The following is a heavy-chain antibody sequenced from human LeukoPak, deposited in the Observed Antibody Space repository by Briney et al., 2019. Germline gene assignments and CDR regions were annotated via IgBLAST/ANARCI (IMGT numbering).Heavy chain of an antibody. CDR3: TRDSCSGGSYDSGGMDV. CDR2: ITLGGST. D-gene: IGHD2-15*01. J-gene: IGHJ6*02. V-gene: IGHV3-21*01. CDR1: GFTFNYYS. Sequence: GGSLRLSCAASGFTFNYYSMNWVRQAPGKGLEWVSFITLGGSTYYADSVKGRFTISRDNAKNALYPQMNSLRAEDRAVYYCTRDSCSGGSYDSGGMDVWGQGTTVTVSS.